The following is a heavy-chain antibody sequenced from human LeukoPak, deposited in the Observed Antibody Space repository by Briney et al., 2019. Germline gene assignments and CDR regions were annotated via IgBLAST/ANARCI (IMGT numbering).Heavy chain of an antibody. CDR3: ARHPRDGYNSPYIFYVVAV. J-gene: IGHJ6*04. CDR2: IYYNAST. D-gene: IGHD5-24*01. V-gene: IGHV4-59*08. Sequence: PSETLSLTCSDSGGSISRYYWSWIRQPPGKGLGWIGDIYYNASTNYNPSIRSRVTISVDTSKNQFSLKLSSVTAADTAVYYCARHPRDGYNSPYIFYVVAVWGDGTTVTVSS. CDR1: GGSISRYY.